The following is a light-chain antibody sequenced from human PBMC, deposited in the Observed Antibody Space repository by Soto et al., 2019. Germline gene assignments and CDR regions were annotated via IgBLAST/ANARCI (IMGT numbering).Light chain of an antibody. CDR2: GAS. CDR3: QQYDDWTPWT. J-gene: IGKJ1*01. CDR1: QRIDFN. Sequence: EVVMTQSPATLSLSPGERATLSCRASQRIDFNLAWYQQKPGQSPRLIIYGASTRATGVPARFSASRSGTEYTLTVSSQQSEDFAVCDSQQYDDWTPWTFGQGTKVEIK. V-gene: IGKV3-15*01.